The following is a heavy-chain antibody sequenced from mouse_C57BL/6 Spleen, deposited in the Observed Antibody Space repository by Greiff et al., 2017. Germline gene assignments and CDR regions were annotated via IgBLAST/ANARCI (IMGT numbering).Heavy chain of an antibody. Sequence: EVMLVESGEGLVKPGGSLKLSCAASGFTFSSYAMSWVRQTPEKRLEWVAYISSGGDYIYYADTVKGRFTISRDNARNTLYLQMSSLKSEDTAMYYCTRDHYSNYRYFDVWGTGTTVTVSS. V-gene: IGHV5-9-1*02. J-gene: IGHJ1*03. CDR3: TRDHYSNYRYFDV. CDR2: ISSGGDYI. CDR1: GFTFSSYA. D-gene: IGHD2-5*01.